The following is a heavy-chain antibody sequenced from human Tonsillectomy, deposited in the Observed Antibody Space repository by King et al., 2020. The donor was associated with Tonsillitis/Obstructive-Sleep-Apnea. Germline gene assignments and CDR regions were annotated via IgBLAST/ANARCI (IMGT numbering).Heavy chain of an antibody. D-gene: IGHD4-17*01. J-gene: IGHJ5*02. CDR3: ASTVTTSTTHWFDP. Sequence: VQLQESGPGLVKPSETLSLTCTVSGGSISSYYWSWIRPPPGKGLEWIGYIYYSGSTNYNPSLKSRVTISVDTSKNQFSLKLSSVTAADTAVYYCASTVTTSTTHWFDPWGQGTLVTVSS. V-gene: IGHV4-59*01. CDR2: IYYSGST. CDR1: GGSISSYY.